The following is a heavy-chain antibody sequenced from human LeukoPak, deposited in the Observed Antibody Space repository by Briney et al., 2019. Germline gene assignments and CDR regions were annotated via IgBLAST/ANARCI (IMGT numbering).Heavy chain of an antibody. CDR3: ARAPPSLRFLEWLHYDY. CDR2: INPNSGGT. Sequence: GASVKVSCTASGYTFTGYYMHWVRQAPGQGLEWMGWINPNSGGTNYAQKFQGRVTMTRDTSISTAYMELSRLRSDDTAVYYCARAPPSLRFLEWLHYDYWGQGTLVTVSS. CDR1: GYTFTGYY. V-gene: IGHV1-2*02. D-gene: IGHD3-3*01. J-gene: IGHJ4*02.